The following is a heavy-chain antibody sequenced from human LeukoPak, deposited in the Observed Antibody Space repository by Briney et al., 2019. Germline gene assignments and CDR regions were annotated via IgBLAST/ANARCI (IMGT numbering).Heavy chain of an antibody. CDR2: INPNSGGT. Sequence: ASVKVSCKASGYTFTGYYMHWVRQAPGKGLEWMGRINPNSGGTNYAQKFQGRVTMTRDTTISTAYMELSRLRSDDTAVYYCAREPYGIVVVVAAKTGCDYWGQVILVTVSS. J-gene: IGHJ4*02. CDR1: GYTFTGYY. V-gene: IGHV1-2*06. CDR3: AREPYGIVVVVAAKTGCDY. D-gene: IGHD2-15*01.